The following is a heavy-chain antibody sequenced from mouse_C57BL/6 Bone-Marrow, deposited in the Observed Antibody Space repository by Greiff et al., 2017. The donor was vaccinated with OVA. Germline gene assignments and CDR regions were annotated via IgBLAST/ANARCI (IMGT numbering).Heavy chain of an antibody. J-gene: IGHJ3*01. CDR3: ARGGNYPWFAY. CDR2: ISDGGSYT. D-gene: IGHD2-1*01. V-gene: IGHV5-4*01. Sequence: EVQLQESGGGLVKPGGSLKLSCAASGFTFSSYAMSWVRQTPEKRLEWVATISDGGSYTYYPDNVKGRFTISRDNAKNNLYLQMSHLKSEDTAMYYCARGGNYPWFAYWGQGTLVTVSA. CDR1: GFTFSSYA.